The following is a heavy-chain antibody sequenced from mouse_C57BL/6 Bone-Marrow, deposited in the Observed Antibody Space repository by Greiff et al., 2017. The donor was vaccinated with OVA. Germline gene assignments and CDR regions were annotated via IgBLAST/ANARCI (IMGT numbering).Heavy chain of an antibody. J-gene: IGHJ1*03. CDR3: GREGDYAWYFDV. Sequence: VQLQQPGAELVKPGASVKMSCKASGYTFTSYWITWVKQRPGQGLEWIGDIYPGSGSTNYNEKFKSKATLTVDTSSSTAYMQLSSLTSEDAAVYYCGREGDYAWYFDVWGTGTTVTVSS. V-gene: IGHV1-55*01. CDR1: GYTFTSYW. D-gene: IGHD2-4*01. CDR2: IYPGSGST.